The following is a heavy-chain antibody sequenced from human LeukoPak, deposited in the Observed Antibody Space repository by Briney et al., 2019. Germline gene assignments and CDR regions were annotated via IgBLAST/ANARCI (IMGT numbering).Heavy chain of an antibody. J-gene: IGHJ6*03. CDR3: ARVKAAGTGYYYYMDV. CDR1: GFTFTTYW. V-gene: IGHV3-7*01. D-gene: IGHD6-13*01. Sequence: GGSLRLSCAASGFTFTTYWMGWVRQAPGKGLEWVANIKQDGSEQYYVDSVKGRFTISRDNAKNSLSLQMNSLRAEDTAVYYCARVKAAGTGYYYYMDVWGKGTTVTVSS. CDR2: IKQDGSEQ.